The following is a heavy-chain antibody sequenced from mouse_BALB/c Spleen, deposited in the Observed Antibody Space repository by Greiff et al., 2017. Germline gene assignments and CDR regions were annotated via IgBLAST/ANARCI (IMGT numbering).Heavy chain of an antibody. J-gene: IGHJ2*01. V-gene: IGHV5-9-3*01. CDR2: ISSGGSYT. CDR1: GFTFSSYA. D-gene: IGHD1-1*01. Sequence: EVKLVESGGGLVKPAGSLKLSCAASGFTFSSYAMSWVRQTPEKRLEWVATISSGGSYTYYPDSVKGRFTISRDNAKNTLYLQMSSLRSEDTAMYYCARHYYGSSYYFDYWGQGTTLTVSS. CDR3: ARHYYGSSYYFDY.